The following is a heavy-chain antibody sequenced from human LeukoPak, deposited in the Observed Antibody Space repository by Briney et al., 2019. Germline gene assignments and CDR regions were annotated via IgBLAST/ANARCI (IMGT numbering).Heavy chain of an antibody. V-gene: IGHV4-39*01. CDR2: FYYSGST. CDR3: ARRGSGLYWYFDL. Sequence: SETLSLTCTVAAGSISSSNYFWGWIRQPPGKGLEWIGSFYYSGSTYYNPSLKSRVTISVDTSKNQFSLKLSSVTAADTAVYYCARRGSGLYWYFDLWGRGTLVTVSS. D-gene: IGHD3-10*01. J-gene: IGHJ2*01. CDR1: AGSISSSNYF.